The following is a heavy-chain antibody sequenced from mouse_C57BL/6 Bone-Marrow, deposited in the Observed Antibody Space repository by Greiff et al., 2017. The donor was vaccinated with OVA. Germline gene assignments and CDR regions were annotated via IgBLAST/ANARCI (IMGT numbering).Heavy chain of an antibody. J-gene: IGHJ2*01. CDR1: GYTFTSYW. V-gene: IGHV1-69*01. D-gene: IGHD2-5*01. Sequence: QVQLQQPGAELVMPGASVKLSCKASGYTFTSYWMHWVKQRPGQGLEWIGEIDPSASYTNYTQKFKGQSTLTVDKSSTTAYMQLSSLTSEDSAVYYCARVYYSNYVGYWGQGTTLTVSS. CDR3: ARVYYSNYVGY. CDR2: IDPSASYT.